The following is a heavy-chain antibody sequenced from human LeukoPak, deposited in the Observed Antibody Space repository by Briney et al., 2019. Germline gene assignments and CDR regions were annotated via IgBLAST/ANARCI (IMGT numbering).Heavy chain of an antibody. CDR2: ISGSGGST. CDR3: AKCEAYYYDSSGSYEGYFDL. J-gene: IGHJ2*01. V-gene: IGHV3-23*01. Sequence: GGSLRLSCAASGFTFSSYTRRWVNQAPGKGLEWVSGISGSGGSTYNADSVKGRFTISRDNSKNTLYLQMNSLRAEDTAVYYCAKCEAYYYDSSGSYEGYFDLWGRGPLVTVSS. D-gene: IGHD3-22*01. CDR1: GFTFSSYT.